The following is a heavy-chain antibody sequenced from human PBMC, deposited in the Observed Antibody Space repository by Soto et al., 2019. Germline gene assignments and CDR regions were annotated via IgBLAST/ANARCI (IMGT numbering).Heavy chain of an antibody. V-gene: IGHV3-30-3*01. Sequence: GGSLRLSCAASGFTFSSYAMHWVRQAPGKGLEWVAVISDDGSNKYYADSVQGRFTIFRDNSKNLLLLQMNSLRVEDTAIYYCAKDSSGWYLDAFDIWGQGTMVTVSS. CDR3: AKDSSGWYLDAFDI. J-gene: IGHJ3*02. D-gene: IGHD6-19*01. CDR1: GFTFSSYA. CDR2: ISDDGSNK.